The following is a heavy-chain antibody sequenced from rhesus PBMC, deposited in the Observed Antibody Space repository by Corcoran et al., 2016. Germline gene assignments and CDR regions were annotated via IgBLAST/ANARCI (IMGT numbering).Heavy chain of an antibody. V-gene: IGHV4-173*01. CDR1: GGSISINY. CDR2: ISGSGGST. D-gene: IGHD6-25*01. CDR3: ARERGGSGSWKGLFDY. Sequence: QLQLQESGPGLVKPSETLSLTCAVSGGSISINYWSWIRQPPGKGLEWIGRISGSGGSTDYNPSLKSRVTSSTGTSKNQFSLKLSSVTAADTAVYYCARERGGSGSWKGLFDYWGQGVLVTVSS. J-gene: IGHJ4*01.